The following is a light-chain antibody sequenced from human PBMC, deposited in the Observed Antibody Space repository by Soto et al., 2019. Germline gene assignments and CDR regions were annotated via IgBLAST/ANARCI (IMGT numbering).Light chain of an antibody. Sequence: QSVLAQPASMSLSPGQSITISCTGTSSDIGRYNFVSWYQHHPGKAPKLIIYEATKRPSGVSYRFSGSKSGNTASLTISGLQAEDEADYYCTSYTITSPYVFGTGTKVT. CDR3: TSYTITSPYV. J-gene: IGLJ1*01. V-gene: IGLV2-14*01. CDR1: SSDIGRYNF. CDR2: EAT.